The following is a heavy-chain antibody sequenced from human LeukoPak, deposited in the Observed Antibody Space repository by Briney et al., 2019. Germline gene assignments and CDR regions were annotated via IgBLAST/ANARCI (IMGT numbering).Heavy chain of an antibody. J-gene: IGHJ6*03. D-gene: IGHD6-13*01. CDR3: ARQDRGIAAAGTGYMDV. CDR1: GGSISSSSYY. Sequence: SETLSLTCTVSGGSISSSSYYWGWIRQPPGKGLEWIGSIYYSGSTYYNPSLKSRVTISVDTSKNQFSLKLSSVTAADTAVYYCARQDRGIAAAGTGYMDVWGKGTTVTVSS. V-gene: IGHV4-39*07. CDR2: IYYSGST.